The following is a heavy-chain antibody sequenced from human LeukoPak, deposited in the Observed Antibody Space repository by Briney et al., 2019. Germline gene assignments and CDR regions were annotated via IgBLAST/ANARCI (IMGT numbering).Heavy chain of an antibody. Sequence: ASVKVSCKVSGYTLTELSMHWVRQAPGKGLEWMGGFDPEDGETIYAQKFQGSVTMTEDTSTDTAYMELSSLRSEDTAVYYCATVAGFLEWLLFWNWGQGTLVTVSS. CDR1: GYTLTELS. V-gene: IGHV1-24*01. D-gene: IGHD3-3*01. CDR3: ATVAGFLEWLLFWN. J-gene: IGHJ4*02. CDR2: FDPEDGET.